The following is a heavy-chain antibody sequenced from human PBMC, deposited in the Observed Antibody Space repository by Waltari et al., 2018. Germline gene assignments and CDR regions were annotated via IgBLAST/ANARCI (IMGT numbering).Heavy chain of an antibody. J-gene: IGHJ4*02. Sequence: EVQLVASGGGLVQPGGSLRLSCAASGFTFSNSWMYWVRQALGKGLVWVSRINGDGSTTNYADSVKGRFTISRDNAKNTVYLQMSSLRAEDTAVYYCATPTSSKGIAVALRWGQGTLVPVSS. CDR3: ATPTSSKGIAVALR. V-gene: IGHV3-74*01. CDR1: GFTFSNSW. D-gene: IGHD6-19*01. CDR2: INGDGSTT.